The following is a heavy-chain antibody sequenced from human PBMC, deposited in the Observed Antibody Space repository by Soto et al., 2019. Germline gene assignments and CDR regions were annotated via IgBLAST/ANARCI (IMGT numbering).Heavy chain of an antibody. CDR2: IHHSGST. D-gene: IGHD1-1*01. J-gene: IGHJ4*02. Sequence: SETLSLTCAVYGGSLSGSYWSWIRQPPGTGLEWIGEIHHSGSTYYNPSLKSRVTLSVDTSKNQFSLKASDTAMYYCARQGTDYWGEGTLVTVSS. V-gene: IGHV4-34*01. CDR1: GGSLSGSY. CDR3: ARQGTDY.